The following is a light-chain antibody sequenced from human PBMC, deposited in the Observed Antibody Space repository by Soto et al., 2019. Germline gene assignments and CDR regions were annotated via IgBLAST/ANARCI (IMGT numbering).Light chain of an antibody. V-gene: IGLV2-14*01. CDR2: EVS. J-gene: IGLJ3*02. CDR1: SSDVGVSNF. Sequence: QSALTQPASVSGSPGQSITISCTGTSSDVGVSNFVSWYQQYPGKAPKLIIYEVSNRPSGVSNRFSGSKSGNTASLTISGFQAEDEADYYCNSYTTSTTWVWVFGGGTKLTVL. CDR3: NSYTTSTTWVWV.